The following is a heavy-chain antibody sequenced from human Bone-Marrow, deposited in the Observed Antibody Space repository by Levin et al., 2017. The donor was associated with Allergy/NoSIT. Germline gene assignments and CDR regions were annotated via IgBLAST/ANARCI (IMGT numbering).Heavy chain of an antibody. J-gene: IGHJ4*02. D-gene: IGHD5-18*01. Sequence: PGGSLRLSCAASGFTFSSYAMSWVRQAPGKGLEWVSAISGSGGSTYYADSVKGRFTISRDNSKNTLYLQMNSLRAEDTAVYYCAKGFTAMVKWYMTLFDYWGQGTLVTVSS. CDR2: ISGSGGST. V-gene: IGHV3-23*01. CDR1: GFTFSSYA. CDR3: AKGFTAMVKWYMTLFDY.